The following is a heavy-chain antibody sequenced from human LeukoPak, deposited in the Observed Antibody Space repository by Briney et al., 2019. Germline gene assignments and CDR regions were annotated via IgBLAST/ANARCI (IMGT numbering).Heavy chain of an antibody. Sequence: GGSLRLSCAASGFTCSTYNMNWVRQAPGKGLEWVSSISSSSNYIYYADSVKGRFTISRDNAKNSLYLQMNSLRAEDTDVYYCARDVGASAPDAFDIWGQGTMVTVSS. J-gene: IGHJ3*02. CDR3: ARDVGASAPDAFDI. V-gene: IGHV3-21*01. D-gene: IGHD1-26*01. CDR2: ISSSSNYI. CDR1: GFTCSTYN.